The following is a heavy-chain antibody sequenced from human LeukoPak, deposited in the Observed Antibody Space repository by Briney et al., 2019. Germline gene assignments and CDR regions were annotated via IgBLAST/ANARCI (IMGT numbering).Heavy chain of an antibody. CDR1: GFTFSSYA. D-gene: IGHD6-19*01. Sequence: GGSLRLSSAASGFTFSSYAMHWVRQAPGKGLEWVAVISYDGSNKYYADSVKGRFTISRDNAKNTLYLQMNSLRAEDTAVYYCARDSSGWYVFDYWGQGTLVTVSS. CDR3: ARDSSGWYVFDY. J-gene: IGHJ4*02. CDR2: ISYDGSNK. V-gene: IGHV3-30*04.